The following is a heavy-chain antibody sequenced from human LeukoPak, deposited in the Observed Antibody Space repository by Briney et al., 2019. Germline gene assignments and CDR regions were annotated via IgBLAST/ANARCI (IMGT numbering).Heavy chain of an antibody. CDR3: ARGYCSSTSCHPHQLAY. J-gene: IGHJ4*02. CDR2: IIPIFGTA. Sequence: ASVKVSCKASGGTFTSYAISWVRQAPGQGLEWMGGIIPIFGTANYAQKFQGRVTITADESTSTAYMELSSLRSEDTAVYYCARGYCSSTSCHPHQLAYWGQGTLVTVSS. D-gene: IGHD2-2*01. V-gene: IGHV1-69*01. CDR1: GGTFTSYA.